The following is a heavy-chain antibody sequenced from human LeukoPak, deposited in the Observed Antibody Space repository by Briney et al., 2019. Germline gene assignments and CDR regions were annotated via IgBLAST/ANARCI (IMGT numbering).Heavy chain of an antibody. V-gene: IGHV3-74*01. CDR1: GFAFRNYW. CDR3: AKEVDCPSDCLFFHS. CDR2: INPDGSTT. Sequence: GGSLRLSCVASGFAFRNYWMYWVRQGPGKGLVWLSRINPDGSTTTYADSVKGRFTISRDNSRNSVFLQMNSLRPEDTALYHCAKEVDCPSDCLFFHSWGQGTLVTVSS. J-gene: IGHJ4*02. D-gene: IGHD2-21*02.